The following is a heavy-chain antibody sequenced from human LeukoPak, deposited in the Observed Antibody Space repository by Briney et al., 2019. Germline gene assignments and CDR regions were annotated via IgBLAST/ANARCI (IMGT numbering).Heavy chain of an antibody. J-gene: IGHJ4*02. CDR3: AKAGFTMTQIDY. Sequence: PGRSLRLSCATSGFIFSRSGMLWVRQTPGKGLEWVAVMWLDETNNHYADSVKGRFIISRDNSKNTLYLQMNSLRAEDTAVYYCAKAGFTMTQIDYWGQGIQVTVSS. CDR1: GFIFSRSG. CDR2: MWLDETNN. D-gene: IGHD3-22*01. V-gene: IGHV3-33*06.